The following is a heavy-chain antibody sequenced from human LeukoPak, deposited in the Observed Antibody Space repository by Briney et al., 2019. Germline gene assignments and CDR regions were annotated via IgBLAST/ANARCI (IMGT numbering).Heavy chain of an antibody. CDR3: AKGHDYGDRSFDY. CDR2: IRYDGSNK. D-gene: IGHD4-17*01. V-gene: IGHV3-30*02. Sequence: PGGSLRLSCAASGFTFSSYGIHWVRQAPGKGLEWVAFIRYDGSNKYYADSVKGRFTISRDNSKNTLYLQMNSLRAEDTAVYYCAKGHDYGDRSFDYWGQGTLVTVSS. CDR1: GFTFSSYG. J-gene: IGHJ4*02.